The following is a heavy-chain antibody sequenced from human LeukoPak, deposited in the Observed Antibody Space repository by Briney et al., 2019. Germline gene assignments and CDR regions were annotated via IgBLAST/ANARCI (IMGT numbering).Heavy chain of an antibody. CDR2: IGASGSTR. CDR3: AKPTSGTGKLGLLGASPFDY. D-gene: IGHD1-7*01. CDR1: GFTFRKHY. V-gene: IGHV3-11*01. Sequence: GGSLRLSCAASGFTFRKHYMSWIRQAPGRGPEWVAYIGASGSTRYYRDSVNGRFTISRDNAKNSLHLQMNSLTAEDTAVYYCAKPTSGTGKLGLLGASPFDYWGQGTLVTVSS. J-gene: IGHJ4*02.